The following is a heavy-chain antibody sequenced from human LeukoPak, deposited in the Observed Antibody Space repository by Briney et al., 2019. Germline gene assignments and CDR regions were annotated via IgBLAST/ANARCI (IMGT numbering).Heavy chain of an antibody. CDR1: GFTFSTFGM. CDR3: AGETQYYYDSSGPSQAFDI. J-gene: IGHJ3*02. V-gene: IGHV4-4*02. Sequence: GSLRLSCVASGFTFSTFGMSWVRQAPGKGLEWIGEIYHGGSTNYNPSLKSRVTMSVDMSKNQFSLKLSSVTAADTAVYYWAGETQYYYDSSGPSQAFDIWGQGTMVTVSS. CDR2: IYHGGST. D-gene: IGHD3-22*01.